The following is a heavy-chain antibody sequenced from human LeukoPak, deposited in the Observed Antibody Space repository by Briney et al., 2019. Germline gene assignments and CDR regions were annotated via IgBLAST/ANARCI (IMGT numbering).Heavy chain of an antibody. V-gene: IGHV3-23*01. J-gene: IGHJ4*02. D-gene: IGHD6-19*01. CDR1: GFNFNKYD. Sequence: GGSLRLSCAASGFNFNKYDMTWARQAPGKGLEWVSTITGRSDKTYYTGSVKGRFVTSRDNSKDTLYLQMNSLRAEDTALYYCAKGGWLDDLGQGALVTVSS. CDR2: ITGRSDKT. CDR3: AKGGWLDD.